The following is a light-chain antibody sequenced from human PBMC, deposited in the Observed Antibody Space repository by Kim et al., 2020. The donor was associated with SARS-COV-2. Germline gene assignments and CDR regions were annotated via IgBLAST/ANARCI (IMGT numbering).Light chain of an antibody. CDR1: QSVLHSSNSNNY. J-gene: IGKJ2*01. CDR2: WAS. Sequence: DIVMTQSPDSLAVSLGERATINCRSSQSVLHSSNSNNYLAWYQQKPGQPPKLLIFWASTRESGVPDRFSGSGSGSDFTLTISGLQAEDVAVYYCQQYYSTPYTFGQGTKLEI. V-gene: IGKV4-1*01. CDR3: QQYYSTPYT.